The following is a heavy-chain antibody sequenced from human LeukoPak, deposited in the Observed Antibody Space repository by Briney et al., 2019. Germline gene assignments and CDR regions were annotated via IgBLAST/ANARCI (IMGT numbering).Heavy chain of an antibody. CDR3: ASTGGGNSGYDLVDY. V-gene: IGHV1-2*02. Sequence: ASVKVSCKASGYTFTGYYMHGARQAPGQGLEWMGWINPNSGGTNYAQKFQGRVTMTRDASISTAYMELSRLRSDDTAVYYCASTGGGNSGYDLVDYWGQGTLVTVSS. CDR2: INPNSGGT. CDR1: GYTFTGYY. D-gene: IGHD5-12*01. J-gene: IGHJ4*02.